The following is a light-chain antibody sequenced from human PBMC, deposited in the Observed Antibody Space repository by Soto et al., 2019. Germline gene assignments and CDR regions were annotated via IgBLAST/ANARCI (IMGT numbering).Light chain of an antibody. J-gene: IGLJ1*01. CDR2: INK. V-gene: IGLV1-40*01. CDR3: SSYTSSSTPYV. CDR1: SSNIGAGSD. Sequence: QSVLTQPPSVSGAPGQTVTISCTGTSSNIGAGSDVHWYQQLPGAAPKLLIYINKNRPSGVPDRFSGSKSGSSASLAISGLQAEDEADYYCSSYTSSSTPYVFGTGTKVTVL.